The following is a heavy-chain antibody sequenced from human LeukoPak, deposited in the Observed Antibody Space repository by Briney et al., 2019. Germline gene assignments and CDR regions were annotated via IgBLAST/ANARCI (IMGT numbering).Heavy chain of an antibody. D-gene: IGHD1-1*01. V-gene: IGHV4-61*08. CDR1: GGSISSGGYS. CDR3: ARVYGYNFYYFDY. J-gene: IGHJ4*02. Sequence: SETLSLTCAVSGGSISSGGYSWSWIRQPPGKGLEWIAYLYYSGSTNYNPSLKSRATISVDTSKNQFSLKLTSVTAADTAVYYCARVYGYNFYYFDYWGQGILVTVSS. CDR2: LYYSGST.